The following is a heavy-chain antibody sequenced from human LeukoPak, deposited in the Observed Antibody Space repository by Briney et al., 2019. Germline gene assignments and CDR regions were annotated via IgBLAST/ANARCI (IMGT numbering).Heavy chain of an antibody. CDR1: GLSFSNAW. CDR2: IKSKTDGGTT. CDR3: TTYSPTNSAWDLIH. Sequence: GGTLRLSCAVSGLSFSNAWLNWLRQAPGKGLEWVGRIKSKTDGGTTDYVAPVKGRFTISRDDSKNTLYLQMSSLKTEDTSVYYCTTYSPTNSAWDLIHWGQGTLVTVSS. D-gene: IGHD6-19*01. J-gene: IGHJ4*02. V-gene: IGHV3-15*01.